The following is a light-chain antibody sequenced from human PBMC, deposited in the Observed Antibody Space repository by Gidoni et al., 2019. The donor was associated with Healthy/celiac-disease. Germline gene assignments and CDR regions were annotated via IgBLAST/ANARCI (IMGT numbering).Light chain of an antibody. V-gene: IGKV1-39*01. Sequence: DIQMPQSPSSLSASVGDRVTITCRASQSISIYLNWYQQKPGKAPKLLIYAASRLQSGVPSRFSGSGAGTDFTLTISSLQPEDFATYYCQQSYSTPRTFGPGTKVDIK. CDR2: AAS. CDR1: QSISIY. J-gene: IGKJ3*01. CDR3: QQSYSTPRT.